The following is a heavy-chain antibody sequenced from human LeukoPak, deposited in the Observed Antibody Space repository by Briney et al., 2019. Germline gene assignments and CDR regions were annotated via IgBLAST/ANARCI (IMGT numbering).Heavy chain of an antibody. Sequence: GGSLRLSCAASGFTFSGYWVTWIRQTPGKRLEWVSYISNSGDHINYAESVRGRFTISRDNTKNSLYLQMDSLRAEDTAVYYCARCQYNSSPDFWGQGTLVTVSS. CDR1: GFTFSGYW. J-gene: IGHJ4*02. CDR2: ISNSGDHI. V-gene: IGHV3-11*03. CDR3: ARCQYNSSPDF. D-gene: IGHD6-13*01.